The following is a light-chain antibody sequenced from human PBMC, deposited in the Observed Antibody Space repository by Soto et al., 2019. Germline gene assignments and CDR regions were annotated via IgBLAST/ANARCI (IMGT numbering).Light chain of an antibody. Sequence: DIQMTQSPSSLSTSVGDRVTITCQASQDCSNYLSWYQQKPGKATKLLIYGASSLQTGDPSRFSESGSETDFTFTISCLHPEDIATYYCHQYDSLPYPFGQGTKLEI. CDR3: HQYDSLPYP. J-gene: IGKJ2*01. CDR1: QDCSNY. V-gene: IGKV1-33*01. CDR2: GAS.